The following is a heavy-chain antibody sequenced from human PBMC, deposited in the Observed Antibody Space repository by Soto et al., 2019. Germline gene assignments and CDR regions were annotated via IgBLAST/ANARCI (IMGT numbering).Heavy chain of an antibody. J-gene: IGHJ4*02. Sequence: QITLKESGPTVVKPTVTLTLTGTCSGFSLTTSGVGVGWVRQSPGKAPEWLALIYWDDDKRYSTSLKSRRTITKDTSMNQVVLTMANVDPADTATYYCAHRVLRTVFGLVTTTAIYFDFWGQGTPVVVSS. CDR1: GFSLTTSGVG. D-gene: IGHD3-3*01. V-gene: IGHV2-5*02. CDR3: AHRVLRTVFGLVTTTAIYFDF. CDR2: IYWDDDK.